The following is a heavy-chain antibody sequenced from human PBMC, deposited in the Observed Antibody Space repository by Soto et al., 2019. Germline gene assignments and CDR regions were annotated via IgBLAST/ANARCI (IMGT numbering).Heavy chain of an antibody. V-gene: IGHV1-46*01. CDR1: GYTFTIYY. J-gene: IGHJ6*02. D-gene: IGHD2-2*02. Sequence: SVNVSCKASGYTFTIYYMHWVRQAPGQGLEWMGIINPSGGSTSYAQKFQGRVTMTRDTSTSTVYMELSSLRSEDTAVYYCARDGDTGEGSRTSCYRYGMYGWGHVTTVTVAS. CDR3: ARDGDTGEGSRTSCYRYGMYG. CDR2: INPSGGST.